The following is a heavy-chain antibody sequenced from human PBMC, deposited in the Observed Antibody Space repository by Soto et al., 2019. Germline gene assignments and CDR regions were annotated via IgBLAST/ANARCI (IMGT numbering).Heavy chain of an antibody. CDR3: AKNGLSNSPSAIDS. Sequence: GGSLRLSCVTSGFSFSNSGMSWVRQAPGKGLDWVSGISGNGRNTYYTDSIKGRFLVSRDNSGNTLFLQMNSLRAEDTAIYFCAKNGLSNSPSAIDSWGQGTLVTVSS. V-gene: IGHV3-23*01. J-gene: IGHJ4*02. D-gene: IGHD1-1*01. CDR2: ISGNGRNT. CDR1: GFSFSNSG.